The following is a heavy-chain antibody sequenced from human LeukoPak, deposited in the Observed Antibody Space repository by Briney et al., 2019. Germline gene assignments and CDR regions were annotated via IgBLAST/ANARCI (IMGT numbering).Heavy chain of an antibody. CDR1: GFTFSSYG. J-gene: IGHJ4*02. Sequence: GGSLRLSCAASGFTFSSYGMHWVRQAPGKGLEWVAVISYDGSNKYYADSVKGRFTISRDNPKNTLYLQMNSLRAEDTAVYYCAKDHEVAAAGPYFDYWGQGTLVTVSS. CDR2: ISYDGSNK. V-gene: IGHV3-30*18. CDR3: AKDHEVAAAGPYFDY. D-gene: IGHD6-13*01.